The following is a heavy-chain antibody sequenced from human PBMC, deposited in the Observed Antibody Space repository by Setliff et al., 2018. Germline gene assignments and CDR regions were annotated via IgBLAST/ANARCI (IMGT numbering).Heavy chain of an antibody. CDR2: IEQDGSEK. D-gene: IGHD3-16*01. Sequence: PGGSLRLSCAASGFTLGSYWMNWVRQAPGKGLEWVANIEQDGSEKDYVDSVKGRFTISRDRAKNSLYLQMNSLRAEDTAVYYCARDLGAIFRYGLDVWGQGTTVTVSS. V-gene: IGHV3-7*01. CDR3: ARDLGAIFRYGLDV. CDR1: GFTLGSYW. J-gene: IGHJ6*02.